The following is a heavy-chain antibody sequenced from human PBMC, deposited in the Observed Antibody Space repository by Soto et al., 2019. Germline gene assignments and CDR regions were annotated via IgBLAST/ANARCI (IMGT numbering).Heavy chain of an antibody. D-gene: IGHD1-1*01. CDR2: ISAYNGNT. J-gene: IGHJ3*02. Sequence: ASVKVSWKASGYTFTSYGISWVRQAPGQGLEWMGWISAYNGNTNYAQKLQGRVTMTTDISTSTAYMELRSLRSDDTAIYYCARDSLGVQLEILADAIHIWGQAIMVTVSS. V-gene: IGHV1-18*01. CDR3: ARDSLGVQLEILADAIHI. CDR1: GYTFTSYG.